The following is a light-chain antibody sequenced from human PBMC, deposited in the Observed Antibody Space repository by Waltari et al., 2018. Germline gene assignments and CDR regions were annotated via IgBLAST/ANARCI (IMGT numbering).Light chain of an antibody. CDR2: VNSDGSH. CDR1: SGHSYYA. Sequence: QLVLTQSPSASASLGASVSLTCTLSSGHSYYAIAWHQQQPQKGPRYLMKVNSDGSHTKGDGIPDRFSDSSSGAERYLTISSLQSEDAADYYCQTWGTGIWVFGGGTKLTVL. CDR3: QTWGTGIWV. V-gene: IGLV4-69*01. J-gene: IGLJ3*02.